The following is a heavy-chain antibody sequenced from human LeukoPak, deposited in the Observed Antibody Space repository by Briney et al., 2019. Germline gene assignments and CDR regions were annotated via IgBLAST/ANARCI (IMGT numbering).Heavy chain of an antibody. Sequence: SETLSLTCTVSGGSISSYYWSWIRQPAGEGLEWIGRIYISGSTNYNPSLKSRVTISVDTSRNQFSLKLSSVTAADTAVYYCALQPARRLSWFDPWGQGTLVTVSS. J-gene: IGHJ5*02. CDR2: IYISGST. V-gene: IGHV4-4*07. D-gene: IGHD2-2*01. CDR3: ALQPARRLSWFDP. CDR1: GGSISSYY.